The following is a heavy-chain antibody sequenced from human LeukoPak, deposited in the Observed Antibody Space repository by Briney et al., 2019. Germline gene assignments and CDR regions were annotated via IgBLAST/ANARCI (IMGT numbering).Heavy chain of an antibody. CDR3: AKGIYSSGWSYFDY. J-gene: IGHJ4*01. CDR1: GFTFSNSA. D-gene: IGHD6-19*01. V-gene: IGHV3-23*01. CDR2: LSGSGITT. Sequence: GGSLRLSCAASGFTFSNSAMSWVRQAPGKGLEWVSTLSGSGITTYYADSVKGRFTISRDNSKNTLYLQMHSLRAEDTAVYYCAKGIYSSGWSYFDYWGHGTLVTVSS.